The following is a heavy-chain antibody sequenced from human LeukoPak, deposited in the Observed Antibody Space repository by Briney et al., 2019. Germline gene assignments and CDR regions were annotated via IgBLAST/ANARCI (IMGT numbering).Heavy chain of an antibody. CDR2: INSGGST. CDR1: GFTVSSNY. D-gene: IGHD1-26*01. V-gene: IGHV3-66*01. Sequence: GGSLRLSCAASGFTVSSNYMSWVRQAPGKGLEWVSVINSGGSTYYADSVKGRFTISRDNSKNTLYLQMNSLRAEDTAVYYCARDGIVGATRDYYYYGMDVWGQGTTVTVSS. J-gene: IGHJ6*02. CDR3: ARDGIVGATRDYYYYGMDV.